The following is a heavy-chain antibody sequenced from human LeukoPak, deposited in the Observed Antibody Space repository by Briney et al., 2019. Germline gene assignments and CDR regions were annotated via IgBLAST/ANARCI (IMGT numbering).Heavy chain of an antibody. V-gene: IGHV4-39*01. CDR3: ARHYYDFWSVKSYYFDY. J-gene: IGHJ4*02. CDR1: GGSISSYY. D-gene: IGHD3-3*01. CDR2: IYYSGST. Sequence: PSETLSLTCTVSGGSISSYYWGWIRQPPGKGLEWIGSIYYSGSTYYNPSLKSRVTISVDTSKNQFSLKLSSVTAADTAVYYCARHYYDFWSVKSYYFDYWGRGTLVSVSS.